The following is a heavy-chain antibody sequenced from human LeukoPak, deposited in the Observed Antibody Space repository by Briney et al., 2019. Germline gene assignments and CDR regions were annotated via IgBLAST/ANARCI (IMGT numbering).Heavy chain of an antibody. D-gene: IGHD5-18*01. CDR3: ARQYSYGSRAFDY. CDR2: ISSSGSTI. CDR1: GFTFSDYY. J-gene: IGHJ4*02. V-gene: IGHV3-11*01. Sequence: GGSLRLSCAASGFTFSDYYMNWIRQAPGKGLEWVSYISSSGSTIYYADSVKGRFTTSRDNAKNSLYLQMNSLRAEGTAVYYCARQYSYGSRAFDYWGQGTLVTVSS.